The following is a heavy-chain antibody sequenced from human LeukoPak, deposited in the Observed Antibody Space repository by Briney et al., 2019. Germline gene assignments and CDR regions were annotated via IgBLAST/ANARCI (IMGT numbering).Heavy chain of an antibody. J-gene: IGHJ3*02. CDR3: ARVRSSWQTDAFDI. CDR1: GFDFGHYE. CDR2: ISVRAATI. D-gene: IGHD6-13*01. V-gene: IGHV3-48*03. Sequence: PGGSLRLSCAASGFDFGHYEVNWVRQAPGKGLEWIAHISVRAATIYYGDSVEGRFTISRDDAKNSLFLQMNSLRAEDTAVYDCARVRSSWQTDAFDIWGQGTMVTVSS.